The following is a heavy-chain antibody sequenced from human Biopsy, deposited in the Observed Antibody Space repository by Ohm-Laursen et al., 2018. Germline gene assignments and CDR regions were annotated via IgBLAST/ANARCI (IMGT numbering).Heavy chain of an antibody. D-gene: IGHD1-1*01. J-gene: IGHJ6*02. Sequence: ASVKVSCKASGYTFTGYYLHWVRQAPGQGLEWMGWINTENGNTIYAQNLQGRVTMTADTSTSTAYMEVTSLRSDDTAVYYCARAKLEPVYYYYGMDVWGQGTTVTVSS. V-gene: IGHV1-18*04. CDR1: GYTFTGYY. CDR3: ARAKLEPVYYYYGMDV. CDR2: INTENGNT.